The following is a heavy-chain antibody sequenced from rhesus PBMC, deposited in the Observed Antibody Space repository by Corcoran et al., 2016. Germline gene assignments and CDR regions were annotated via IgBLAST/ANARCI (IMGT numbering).Heavy chain of an antibody. V-gene: IGHV4S11*01. CDR2: IFGHGSDT. Sequence: QLQLQDSGPGLVKPSETLSLTCAGSGGALKSYYWSWIRQAPGKGLEWIGYIFGHGSDTGCNPSLRSRVTLSVDTSKNQLSLELSAVTAADTAMYYGAKLEVAATGYGLDSCGQGVVVTVSS. CDR3: AKLEVAATGYGLDS. CDR1: GGALKSYY. J-gene: IGHJ6*01. D-gene: IGHD4-29*01.